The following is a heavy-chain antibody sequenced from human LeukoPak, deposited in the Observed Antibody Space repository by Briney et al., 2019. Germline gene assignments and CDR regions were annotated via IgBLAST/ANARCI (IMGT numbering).Heavy chain of an antibody. CDR2: IIPIFGTA. D-gene: IGHD5-12*01. J-gene: IGHJ4*02. CDR3: ARSKSGYDN. CDR1: NYAFTRYG. Sequence: VASVKVSCKVLNYAFTRYGMSWVRQAPGQGLEWMGGIIPIFGTANYAQKFQGRVTITADESTSTAYMELSSLRSEDTAVYYCARSKSGYDNWGQGTLVTVSS. V-gene: IGHV1-69*13.